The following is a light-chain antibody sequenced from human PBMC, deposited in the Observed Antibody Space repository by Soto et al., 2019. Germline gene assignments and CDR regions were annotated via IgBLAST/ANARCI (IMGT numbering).Light chain of an antibody. V-gene: IGKV1-5*03. J-gene: IGKJ2*02. CDR1: QSISSW. Sequence: DIQMTQSPSTLSASVGDRVTITCRASQSISSWLAWYQQKPGKAPKLLIHKASSLESGVPSRFSGSASGTEFTLTISSLQPDDFATYYCQQYNSYSGTFGQGTKLEIK. CDR2: KAS. CDR3: QQYNSYSGT.